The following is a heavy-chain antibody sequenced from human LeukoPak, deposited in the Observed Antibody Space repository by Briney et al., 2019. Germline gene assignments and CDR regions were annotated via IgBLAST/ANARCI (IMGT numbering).Heavy chain of an antibody. CDR2: ISPTSGGT. CDR1: GYTFTGYY. CDR3: ARELWFAENAFDI. V-gene: IGHV1-2*02. D-gene: IGHD3-10*01. Sequence: ASVKVSCKASGYTFTGYYMHWVRQAPGQGLEWMGWISPTSGGTNYAQKFQGRVTMTRDTSISTAYMELSRLRSDDTAVYYCARELWFAENAFDIWGQGTMVTVSS. J-gene: IGHJ3*02.